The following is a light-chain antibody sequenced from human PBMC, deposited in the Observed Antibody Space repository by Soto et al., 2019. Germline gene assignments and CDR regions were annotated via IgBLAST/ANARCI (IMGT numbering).Light chain of an antibody. CDR3: QQYGSSPT. CDR1: QSVSSSY. V-gene: IGKV3-20*01. J-gene: IGKJ1*01. Sequence: EIVLTQSPGTLSLSPGERATLSCRASQSVSSSYLAWYQQKPGQAPRLLIYGASSRATGIPDRFSGSGSGTDFTLTISRLAPEDFAVYYCQQYGSSPTFGQGTKVELK. CDR2: GAS.